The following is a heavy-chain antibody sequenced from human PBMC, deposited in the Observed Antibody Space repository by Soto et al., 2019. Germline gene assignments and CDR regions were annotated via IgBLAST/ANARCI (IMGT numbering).Heavy chain of an antibody. V-gene: IGHV1-3*01. D-gene: IGHD2-15*01. CDR2: INAGNGNT. Sequence: QVQLVQSGAEVKKPGDSLNVSCKASGYTFTSYAMHWVRQAPGQRLEWMGWINAGNGNTKYSQKFQGRVTITRDTSASTAYMELSSLRSEDTAVYYCARGPGGPDGPGDYWGQGTLVTVSS. CDR1: GYTFTSYA. CDR3: ARGPGGPDGPGDY. J-gene: IGHJ4*02.